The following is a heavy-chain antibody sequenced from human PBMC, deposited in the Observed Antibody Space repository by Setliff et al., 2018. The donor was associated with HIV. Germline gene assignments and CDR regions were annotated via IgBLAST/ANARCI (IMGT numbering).Heavy chain of an antibody. D-gene: IGHD7-27*01. J-gene: IGHJ5*02. Sequence: GASVKVSCKASGYTFTDYFIHWVRQAPGQGLEWMGWIGPNHGDTRLTNTFRGRVTMTRDTSLNTAYVELSGLRSDDTAVYFCARQLSNSLDLWGQGTLVTVSS. CDR1: GYTFTDYF. V-gene: IGHV1-2*02. CDR2: IGPNHGDT. CDR3: ARQLSNSLDL.